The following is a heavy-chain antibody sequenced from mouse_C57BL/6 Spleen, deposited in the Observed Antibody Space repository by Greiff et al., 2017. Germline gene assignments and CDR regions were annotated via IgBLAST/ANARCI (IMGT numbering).Heavy chain of an antibody. CDR1: GYTFTSYW. CDR2: IDPSDSYT. V-gene: IGHV1-50*01. D-gene: IGHD1-1*01. J-gene: IGHJ4*01. Sequence: QVQLQQPGAELVKPGASVKLSCKASGYTFTSYWMQWVKQRPGQGLEWIGEIDPSDSYTNYNQKFKGKATLTVDTSSSTAYMQLSSLTSEDSAVYYCARGNGSNPYAMDYWGQGTSVTVSS. CDR3: ARGNGSNPYAMDY.